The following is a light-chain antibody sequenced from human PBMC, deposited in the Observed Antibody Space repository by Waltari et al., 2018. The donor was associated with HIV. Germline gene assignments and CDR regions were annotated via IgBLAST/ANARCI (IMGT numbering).Light chain of an antibody. CDR3: SSYTSSSLEI. CDR1: SSDVGGYNY. Sequence: QSALTQPASVSGSPGQSITISCTGTSSDVGGYNYVSWYQQHPGQAPKLMIYEVTNRPSWVSNRVSGSKSGNTASLTISGLQVEDEADYYCSSYTSSSLEIFGGGTKLTVL. CDR2: EVT. J-gene: IGLJ2*01. V-gene: IGLV2-14*03.